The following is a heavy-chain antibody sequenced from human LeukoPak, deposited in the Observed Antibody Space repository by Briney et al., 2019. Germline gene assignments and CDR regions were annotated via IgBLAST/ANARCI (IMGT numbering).Heavy chain of an antibody. J-gene: IGHJ6*02. V-gene: IGHV3-33*01. CDR2: IWYDGSNK. CDR3: ARLPGPPSDYYYYGMDV. CDR1: GFTFSSYG. Sequence: GGSLRLSRAASGFTFSSYGMHWARQAPGKGLEWVAVIWYDGSNKYYADSVKGRFTISRDNSKNTLYLQMNSLRAEDTAVYYCARLPGPPSDYYYYGMDVWGQGTTVTVSS.